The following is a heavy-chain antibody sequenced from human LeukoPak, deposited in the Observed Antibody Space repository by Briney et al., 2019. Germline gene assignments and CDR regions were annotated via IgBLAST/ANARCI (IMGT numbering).Heavy chain of an antibody. V-gene: IGHV4-34*01. CDR3: ARQVTFGYAYAYYFDY. CDR1: GGSFSDYF. CDR2: ISHSGST. D-gene: IGHD5-18*01. Sequence: PSETLSLTCAVYGGSFSDYFWSWIRQPPGKGLEWIGEISHSGSTTYNPSLRSRVTISVDTSKNQFSLKLSSVTAADTAVYYCARQVTFGYAYAYYFDYWGQGSLVTVSS. J-gene: IGHJ4*02.